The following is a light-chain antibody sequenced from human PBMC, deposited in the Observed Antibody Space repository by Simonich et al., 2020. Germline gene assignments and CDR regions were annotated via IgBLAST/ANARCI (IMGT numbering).Light chain of an antibody. CDR1: SGSIASHY. V-gene: IGLV6-57*03. CDR2: EDN. Sequence: NFMLTQPHSVSESPGKTVTISCTRSSGSIASHYVQWYQQRPGSAPTTVIYEDNQRPTGVPDRFSGSIDSSSNSASLTISGLKTEDEADYYCQSYDSSNHVVFGGGTKLTVL. CDR3: QSYDSSNHVV. J-gene: IGLJ2*01.